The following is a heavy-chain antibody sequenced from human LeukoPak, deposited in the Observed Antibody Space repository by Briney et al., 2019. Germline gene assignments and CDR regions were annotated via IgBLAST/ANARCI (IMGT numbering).Heavy chain of an antibody. CDR2: INHSGST. D-gene: IGHD7-27*01. CDR3: ARWGSYLDY. V-gene: IGHV4-34*01. CDR1: GGSFSGYY. Sequence: SETLSLTCAVYGGSFSGYYWSWIRQPPGKGLEWIGEINHSGSTNYNPSLKSRVTISVDTSKNQLSLKLSSVTAADTAVYYCARWGSYLDYWGQGTLVTVSS. J-gene: IGHJ4*02.